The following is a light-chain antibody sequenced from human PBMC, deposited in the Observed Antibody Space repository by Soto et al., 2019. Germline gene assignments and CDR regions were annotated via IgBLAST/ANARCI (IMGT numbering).Light chain of an antibody. CDR1: QSVSSNY. CDR3: QQYGDSPST. V-gene: IGKV3-20*01. J-gene: IGKJ2*01. CDR2: AAS. Sequence: EIVLTQSPGTLSLSPGERATLSCRASQSVSSNYLAWYQQKPGQGPRLLIYAASNRATGIPDRFSGSGSGTDFTLTISRLEPEDSAVYLCQQYGDSPSTFGQGTKLEIK.